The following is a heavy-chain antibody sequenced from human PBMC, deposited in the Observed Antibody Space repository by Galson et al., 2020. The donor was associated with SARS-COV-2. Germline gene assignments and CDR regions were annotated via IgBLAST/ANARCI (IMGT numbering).Heavy chain of an antibody. CDR2: ISYDGSNK. CDR1: GFTFSSYG. Sequence: GESLKISCAASGFTFSSYGMHWVRQAPGKALEWVAVISYDGSNKYYADSVKGRFTISRDNSKNTLYLQMNSLRTEDTAVYYCAKDQSMTYDILPGYSPQVYYEFGMDVWGQGTTVTVSS. D-gene: IGHD3-9*01. V-gene: IGHV3-30*18. J-gene: IGHJ6*02. CDR3: AKDQSMTYDILPGYSPQVYYEFGMDV.